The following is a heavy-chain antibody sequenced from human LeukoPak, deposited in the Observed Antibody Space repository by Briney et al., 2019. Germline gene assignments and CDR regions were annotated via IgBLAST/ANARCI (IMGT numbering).Heavy chain of an antibody. J-gene: IGHJ4*02. Sequence: GGSLRLSCAASGFTFSDYYMTWVRQAPGKGLEWVSHISSSGSTIYYAESVKGRFTISRDNAKNSLFLQMNSLRTEDTAVYYCARDGGNSYFDYWGQGTLVTVSS. CDR3: ARDGGNSYFDY. D-gene: IGHD4-23*01. CDR1: GFTFSDYY. CDR2: ISSSGSTI. V-gene: IGHV3-11*01.